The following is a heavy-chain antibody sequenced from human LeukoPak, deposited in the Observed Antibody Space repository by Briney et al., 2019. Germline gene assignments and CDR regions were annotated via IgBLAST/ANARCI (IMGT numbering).Heavy chain of an antibody. V-gene: IGHV4-34*01. CDR3: VRGGSGWVNWFDP. D-gene: IGHD6-19*01. CDR1: GGSFSGYY. J-gene: IGHJ5*02. Sequence: SETLSLTCAVYGGSFSGYYWSWIRQPPGKGLEWIGEINHSGSTNYNPSLKSRVTISVDTSKNQFSLKLSSVTAADTAVYYCVRGGSGWVNWFDPWGQGTLVTVSS. CDR2: INHSGST.